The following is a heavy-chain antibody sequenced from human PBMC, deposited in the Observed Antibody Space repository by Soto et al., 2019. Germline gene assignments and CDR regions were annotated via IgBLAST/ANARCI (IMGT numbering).Heavy chain of an antibody. V-gene: IGHV3-33*01. D-gene: IGHD3-9*01. CDR3: ARTQPPYDILTGYSDY. J-gene: IGHJ4*02. CDR1: GFTFSSYG. Sequence: GGSLRLSCAASGFTFSSYGMHWVRQAPGKGLEWVAVIWYDGSNKYYADSVKGRFTISRDNSKNTLYLQMNSLRAEDTAVYYCARTQPPYDILTGYSDYWGQGTLVTVSS. CDR2: IWYDGSNK.